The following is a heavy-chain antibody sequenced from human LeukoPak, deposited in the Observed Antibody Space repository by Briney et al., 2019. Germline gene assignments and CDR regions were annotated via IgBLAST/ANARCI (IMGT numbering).Heavy chain of an antibody. Sequence: GGSLRLSCAASGFTFSRNAMSWVRQAPGKGLEWVSSLSGSGGDTYYADSVKGRFTISRDNSKNTVYLQMNSLRAEDAAVYYCARAPHGGNSDFWGQGTLVTVSS. V-gene: IGHV3-23*01. CDR3: ARAPHGGNSDF. CDR1: GFTFSRNA. J-gene: IGHJ4*02. D-gene: IGHD4-23*01. CDR2: LSGSGGDT.